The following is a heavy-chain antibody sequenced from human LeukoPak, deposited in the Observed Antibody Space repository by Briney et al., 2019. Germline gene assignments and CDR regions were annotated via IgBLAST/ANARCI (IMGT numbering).Heavy chain of an antibody. V-gene: IGHV3-30-3*01. CDR3: GRAYCSGGSCYGYYYYSYGLTV. CDR2: ISYDGSNK. CDR1: GFTSSSYG. J-gene: IGHJ6*02. D-gene: IGHD2-15*01. Sequence: GGSLRLSCAASGFTSSSYGMHWVRQAPGKGLEWVAVISYDGSNKYYADSVKGRFTISRDNSKNTLYLQMNSLRAEDTAVYYCGRAYCSGGSCYGYYYYSYGLTVCGQGTTVTVSS.